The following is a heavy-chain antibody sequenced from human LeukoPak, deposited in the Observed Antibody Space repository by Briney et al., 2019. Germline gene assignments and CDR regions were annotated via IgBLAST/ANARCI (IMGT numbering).Heavy chain of an antibody. Sequence: GGSLRLSCAASGFTFSSYSMNWVRQAPGKGLEWVSSISSSSSYIYYADSVKGRFTISRDNAKNSLYLQMNSLRDEDTAVYYCARGVTTDYYYYGMDVWGQGTTVTVSS. D-gene: IGHD4-17*01. J-gene: IGHJ6*02. CDR2: ISSSSSYI. CDR1: GFTFSSYS. CDR3: ARGVTTDYYYYGMDV. V-gene: IGHV3-21*01.